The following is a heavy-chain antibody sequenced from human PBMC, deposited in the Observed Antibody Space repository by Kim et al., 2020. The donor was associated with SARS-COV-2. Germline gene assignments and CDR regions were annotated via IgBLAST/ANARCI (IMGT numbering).Heavy chain of an antibody. CDR2: N. J-gene: IGHJ5*02. CDR3: ARLVRNWFDP. V-gene: IGHV4-59*08. Sequence: NDYTPSLKSRATISVDTSKNQFSLKLSSVTAADTAVYYCARLVRNWFDPWGHGTLVTVSS.